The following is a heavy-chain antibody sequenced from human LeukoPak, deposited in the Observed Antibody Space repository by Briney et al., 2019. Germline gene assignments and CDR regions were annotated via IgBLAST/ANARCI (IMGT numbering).Heavy chain of an antibody. V-gene: IGHV4-59*01. J-gene: IGHJ4*02. CDR1: GGSISSYY. CDR2: IYYSGST. Sequence: SETLSLTCTVSGGSISSYYWSWIRQPPGKGLEWIGYIYYSGSTNYNPSLKSRVTISVDTSKNQFSLKLSSVTAADTAVYYCARDGGIAAAALRWGQGTLVTVSS. D-gene: IGHD6-13*01. CDR3: ARDGGIAAAALR.